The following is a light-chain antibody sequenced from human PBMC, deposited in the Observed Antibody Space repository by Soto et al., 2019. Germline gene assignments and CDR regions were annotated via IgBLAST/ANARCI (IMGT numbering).Light chain of an antibody. J-gene: IGLJ1*01. Sequence: QSALTQPASVSGSPGQSITISCTGTSSDVRGYNYVSWYQQHPGKAPKLMIFEVSSRPSGVSYRFSGSKSGNTASLTISGLQAEDEADYYCSSYTSSSTLYVFGSGTKLTVL. CDR1: SSDVRGYNY. V-gene: IGLV2-14*01. CDR2: EVS. CDR3: SSYTSSSTLYV.